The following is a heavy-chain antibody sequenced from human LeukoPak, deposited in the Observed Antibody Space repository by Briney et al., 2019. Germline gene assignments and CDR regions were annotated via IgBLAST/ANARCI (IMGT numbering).Heavy chain of an antibody. CDR3: ARGRAYCGGDCYDY. CDR1: GFTFSSYS. CDR2: ISSSSSTI. V-gene: IGHV3-48*01. J-gene: IGHJ4*02. D-gene: IGHD2-21*01. Sequence: GGSLRLSCAASGFTFSSYSMNLVRQAPGKGLEWVSYISSSSSTIYYADSVKGRFTISRDNAKNSLYLQMNSLRAEDTAVYYCARGRAYCGGDCYDYWGQGTLVTVSS.